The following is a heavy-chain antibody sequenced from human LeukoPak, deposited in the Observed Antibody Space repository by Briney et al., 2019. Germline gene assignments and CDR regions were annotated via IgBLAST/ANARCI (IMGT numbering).Heavy chain of an antibody. D-gene: IGHD6-13*01. J-gene: IGHJ4*02. V-gene: IGHV4-59*08. CDR1: GGSISSYY. Sequence: PSESLSLTCTVSGGSISSYYWNWIRQPPGKGLEWIGYIYYSGGTNHNPSLKSRVSLSVDTSKNQFSLKLSSVTAADTAVYYCASSNIAASGKPFDSWGQGTLVTVSS. CDR2: IYYSGGT. CDR3: ASSNIAASGKPFDS.